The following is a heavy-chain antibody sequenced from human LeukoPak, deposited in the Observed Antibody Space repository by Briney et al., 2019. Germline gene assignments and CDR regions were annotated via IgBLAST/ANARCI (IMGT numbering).Heavy chain of an antibody. D-gene: IGHD5-18*01. CDR3: AREGRGYSYVFDY. J-gene: IGHJ4*02. CDR2: INSDGSST. Sequence: GGSLRLSCAASGFTFSSYWMHWVRQAPGKGLVWVSRINSDGSSTSYADSVKGRFTISRDNAKNTLYLQMNSLRAEDTAVYYCAREGRGYSYVFDYWGQGILVTVSS. V-gene: IGHV3-74*01. CDR1: GFTFSSYW.